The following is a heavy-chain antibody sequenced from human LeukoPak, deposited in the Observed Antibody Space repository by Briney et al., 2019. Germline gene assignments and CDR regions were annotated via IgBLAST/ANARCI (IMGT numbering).Heavy chain of an antibody. CDR2: INNSGST. Sequence: SETLSLTCAVYGGSFSGYYWNWIRQPPGKGLEWIGEINNSGSTNYNPSLKSRVTISVDTSKNQFSLKLSSVTAADTAVYYCARAGYNSGWYIGYWGQGTLVTVSS. J-gene: IGHJ4*02. V-gene: IGHV4-34*01. D-gene: IGHD6-19*01. CDR3: ARAGYNSGWYIGY. CDR1: GGSFSGYY.